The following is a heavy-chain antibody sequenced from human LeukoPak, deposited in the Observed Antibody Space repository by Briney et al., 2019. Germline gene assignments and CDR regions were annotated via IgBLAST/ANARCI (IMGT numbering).Heavy chain of an antibody. V-gene: IGHV3-33*06. J-gene: IGHJ4*02. CDR3: AKGLMPGGHYYGSGSPEY. CDR2: IWYDGNNK. D-gene: IGHD3-10*01. CDR1: GFTFSSYG. Sequence: GGSLRLSCAASGFTFSSYGMHWVRQAPGKGLEWVAVIWYDGNNKYYADSVKGRFTISRDNSKNTLYLQMNSLRAEDTAVYYCAKGLMPGGHYYGSGSPEYWGQGTLVTVSS.